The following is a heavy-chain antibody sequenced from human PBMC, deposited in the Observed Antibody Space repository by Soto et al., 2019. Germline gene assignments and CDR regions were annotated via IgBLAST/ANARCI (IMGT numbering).Heavy chain of an antibody. CDR3: ATSSGSAYSFAP. CDR2: ISAYNGNT. CDR1: GYTFTSYG. V-gene: IGHV1-18*01. Sequence: QVQLVQSGAEVKKPGASVKVSCKASGYTFTSYGISWVRQAPGQGLEWMGWISAYNGNTNYAQKLQGRATMTTDTSTTPAYMELTTLRSADTAVYYSATSSGSAYSFAPWCQGTLVTVSS. D-gene: IGHD2-21*01. J-gene: IGHJ5*02.